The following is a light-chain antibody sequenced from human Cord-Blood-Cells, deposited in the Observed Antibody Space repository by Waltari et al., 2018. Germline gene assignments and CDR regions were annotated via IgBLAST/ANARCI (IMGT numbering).Light chain of an antibody. CDR1: QSISSY. J-gene: IGKJ2*01. Sequence: DIQMTQSPSSLSASVGDRVTITCRASQSISSYLNWYQQKPGKAPKLLIYAASSLQSGVPSRFSGSGSGTDFTLTISSLQPEDFVTDYCQQSYSTPYTFGQGTKLEIK. V-gene: IGKV1-39*01. CDR2: AAS. CDR3: QQSYSTPYT.